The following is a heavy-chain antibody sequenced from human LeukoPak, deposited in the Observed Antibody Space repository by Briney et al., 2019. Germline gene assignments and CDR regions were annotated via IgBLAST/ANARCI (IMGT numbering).Heavy chain of an antibody. V-gene: IGHV4-34*01. CDR1: GGSFSGYY. Sequence: PSETLSLTCAVYGGSFSGYYWSWIRQPPGKGLEWIGEINHSGSTNYNPSLKSRITISVDTSKNQFSLKLSSVTAADTAVYYCARASIYYDSSGYDYWGQGTLVTVSS. J-gene: IGHJ4*02. CDR3: ARASIYYDSSGYDY. CDR2: INHSGST. D-gene: IGHD3-22*01.